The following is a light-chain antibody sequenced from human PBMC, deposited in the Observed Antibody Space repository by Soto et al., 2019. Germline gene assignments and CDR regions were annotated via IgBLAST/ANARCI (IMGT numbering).Light chain of an antibody. Sequence: EIVLTQSPATLSLSPWERATLSCRASQSVSSYLAWYQQKPGQAPRLLIYDASSRATGIPVRFSGSGSGTDFSLTISRLEPEDFAVYYCQQYGDSPVTFGQGTKVDIK. V-gene: IGKV3-20*01. CDR1: QSVSSY. CDR2: DAS. CDR3: QQYGDSPVT. J-gene: IGKJ1*01.